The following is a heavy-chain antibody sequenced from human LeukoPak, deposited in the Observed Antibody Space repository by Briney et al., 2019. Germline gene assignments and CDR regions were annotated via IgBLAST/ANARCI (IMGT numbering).Heavy chain of an antibody. D-gene: IGHD3-3*01. CDR2: IYTSGST. J-gene: IGHJ4*02. CDR1: GGSISSGSYY. V-gene: IGHV4-61*02. CDR3: ARGARFMDY. Sequence: SETLSLTCTVSGGSISSGSYYWSWIRQPAGKGLEWIGRIYTSGSTNYNPSLKSRVTISVDTSKNQFSLKLSSVTAADTAVYYCARGARFMDYWGQGTLVTVSS.